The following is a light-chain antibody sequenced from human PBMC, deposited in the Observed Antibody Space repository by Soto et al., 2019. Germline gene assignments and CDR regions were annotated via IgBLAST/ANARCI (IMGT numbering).Light chain of an antibody. CDR3: QHYHGWPIT. J-gene: IGKJ5*01. CDR1: QGISNW. CDR2: HAS. Sequence: DIQITQSPSTLSGSVVARVTITCRASQGISNWLAWYQQKPGKAPKLLIFHASSLESGVPSRFSGSGSGTEFTLTISSLQSEELAVYDGQHYHGWPITVGQGTRLEIK. V-gene: IGKV1-5*01.